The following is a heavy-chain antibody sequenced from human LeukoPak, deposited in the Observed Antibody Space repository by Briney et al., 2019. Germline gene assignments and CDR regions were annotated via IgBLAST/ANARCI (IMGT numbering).Heavy chain of an antibody. Sequence: VASVKVSCKASGYTFTSYDINWVRQATGQGLEWMGWMNPNSGNTGYAQKFQGRVTMTRNTSISTAYMELSSLRSEDTAMYYCARRGSVGANWFDPWGQGTLVTVSS. D-gene: IGHD1-26*01. CDR1: GYTFTSYD. V-gene: IGHV1-8*01. J-gene: IGHJ5*02. CDR2: MNPNSGNT. CDR3: ARRGSVGANWFDP.